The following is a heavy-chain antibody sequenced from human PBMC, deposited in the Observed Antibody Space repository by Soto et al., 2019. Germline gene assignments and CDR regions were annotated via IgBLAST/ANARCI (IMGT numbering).Heavy chain of an antibody. CDR1: GFTFSSST. CDR3: ARDPFGGGESDWFDP. CDR2: ISGSSRDI. V-gene: IGHV3-21*01. J-gene: IGHJ5*02. D-gene: IGHD2-21*01. Sequence: VGSLRLSCAASGFTFSSSTMNWVRQAPGKGLEWVSSISGSSRDIYYADSVKGRFTVSRNNAKNSLYLQMNSLRAEDTAMYYCARDPFGGGESDWFDPWGQGTLVTVSS.